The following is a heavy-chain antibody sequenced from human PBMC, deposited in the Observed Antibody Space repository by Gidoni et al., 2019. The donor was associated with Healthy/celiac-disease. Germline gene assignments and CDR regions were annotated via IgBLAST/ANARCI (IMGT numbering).Heavy chain of an antibody. CDR3: ARDAREDSSEGLSCGMDV. CDR1: GFTFSSYA. CDR2: ISYDGSNK. D-gene: IGHD6-6*01. V-gene: IGHV3-30-3*01. Sequence: QVQLVESGGGVVQPGRSLRLSCAASGFTFSSYAMHWVRQAPGKGLEWVAVISYDGSNKYYADSVKGRFTISRDNSKNTLYLQMNSLRAEDTAVYYCARDAREDSSEGLSCGMDVWGQGTTVTVSS. J-gene: IGHJ6*02.